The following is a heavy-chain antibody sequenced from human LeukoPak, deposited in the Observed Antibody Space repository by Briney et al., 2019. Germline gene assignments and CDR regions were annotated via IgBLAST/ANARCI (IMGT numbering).Heavy chain of an antibody. CDR3: AKSQGYYYDSSDSSFGY. D-gene: IGHD3-22*01. J-gene: IGHJ4*02. CDR1: GFTFDDYA. CDR2: ITWNSGSR. Sequence: GGSLRLSCAASGFTFDDYAMHWVRQAPGKGLEWVSGITWNSGSRGYADSVKGRFTISRDNAKNSLYLQMNSLRAEDTALYYCAKSQGYYYDSSDSSFGYWGQGTLVTVSS. V-gene: IGHV3-9*01.